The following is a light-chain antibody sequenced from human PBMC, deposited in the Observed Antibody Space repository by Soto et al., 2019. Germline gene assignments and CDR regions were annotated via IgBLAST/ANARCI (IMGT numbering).Light chain of an antibody. CDR3: QHLTTFPVT. V-gene: IGKV1-9*01. Sequence: DIQLTQSPSFLSASVGDRVTISCRASQGISSYLAWYQQTPGKAPKLLIYASSILQSGVPSRLSGSGSGTEFTLTISSLQPEDFATYYCQHLTTFPVTFGQGTRMAI. J-gene: IGKJ5*01. CDR2: ASS. CDR1: QGISSY.